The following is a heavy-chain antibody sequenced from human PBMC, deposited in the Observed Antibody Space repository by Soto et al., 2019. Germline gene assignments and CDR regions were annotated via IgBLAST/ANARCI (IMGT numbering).Heavy chain of an antibody. D-gene: IGHD6-19*01. CDR1: GGSISSYY. Sequence: PSETLSLTCTVSGGSISSYYWSWIRQPPGKGLEWIGYIYYSGSTNYNPSLKSRVTISVDTSKNQFSLKLSSVTAADTAVYYCARGVVDSSGCYYCEYWGQGTLVTVS. CDR2: IYYSGST. V-gene: IGHV4-59*01. CDR3: ARGVVDSSGCYYCEY. J-gene: IGHJ4*02.